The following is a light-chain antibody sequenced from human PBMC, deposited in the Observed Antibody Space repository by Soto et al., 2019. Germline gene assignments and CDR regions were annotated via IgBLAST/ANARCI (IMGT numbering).Light chain of an antibody. CDR1: QSVSSN. V-gene: IGKV3-15*01. Sequence: EIVMTQSPATLSVSPGERATLSCRASQSVSSNLAWYQQKPGQAPRLLIYGASTRATGIPARYSGSGSGTEFTLNISSLQSEDFAVYYCQQYNNWPVTFGQGTRWIS. CDR2: GAS. CDR3: QQYNNWPVT. J-gene: IGKJ1*01.